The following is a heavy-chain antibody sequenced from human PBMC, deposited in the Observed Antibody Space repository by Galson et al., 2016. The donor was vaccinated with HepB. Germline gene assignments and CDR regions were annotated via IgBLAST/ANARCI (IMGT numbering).Heavy chain of an antibody. CDR2: INPSGGST. CDR3: ARDRLGRYYGSGSYSVWFDP. D-gene: IGHD3-10*01. V-gene: IGHV1-46*03. J-gene: IGHJ5*02. CDR1: GYTFTSYY. Sequence: SVKVSCKASGYTFTSYYMHWVRQAPGQGLEWMGIINPSGGSTSYAQKFQGGVTMTRDTSTSTVYMELSSLRSEDTAVYYCARDRLGRYYGSGSYSVWFDPWGQGTLVTVSS.